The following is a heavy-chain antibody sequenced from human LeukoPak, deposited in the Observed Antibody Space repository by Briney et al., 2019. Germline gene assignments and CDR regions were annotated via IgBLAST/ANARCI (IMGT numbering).Heavy chain of an antibody. J-gene: IGHJ6*02. D-gene: IGHD3-10*01. CDR2: IYSGGST. V-gene: IGHV3-53*01. CDR3: ARVGVDYYYGMDV. Sequence: GGSLRLSCAASGFTFSSYGMHWVRQAPGKGLEWVSVIYSGGSTYYADSVKGRFTISRDISKNTLHLQMSSLRAEDTAVYYCARVGVDYYYGMDVWGQGTTVTVSS. CDR1: GFTFSSYG.